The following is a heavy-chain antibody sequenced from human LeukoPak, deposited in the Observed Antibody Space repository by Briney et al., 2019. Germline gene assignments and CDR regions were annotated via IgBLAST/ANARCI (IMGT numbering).Heavy chain of an antibody. D-gene: IGHD3-3*01. CDR1: GFTFSSYG. V-gene: IGHV3-23*01. J-gene: IGHJ4*02. Sequence: GGSLRLSCAASGFTFSSYGMSWVRQAPGKGLEWGSIISGSGGSTYYADSVKGRFTVSRDNSKNTVYLQMNSLRAEDTALCYCANVGLGGVVAPVDYWGQGTLVTVSS. CDR2: ISGSGGST. CDR3: ANVGLGGVVAPVDY.